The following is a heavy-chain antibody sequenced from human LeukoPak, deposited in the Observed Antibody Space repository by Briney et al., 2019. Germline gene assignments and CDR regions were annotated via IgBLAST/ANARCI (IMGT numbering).Heavy chain of an antibody. D-gene: IGHD6-19*01. CDR1: GDSVSSNSAA. CDR3: AREVSYSSGWYIGVNYFDY. Sequence: SQTLSLTCAISGDSVSSNSAAWNWIRQSPSRGLEWLGRTYYRSKWYNDYAVSVKSRITINPDTSKNQFSLQLNSVTPEDTAVYYCAREVSYSSGWYIGVNYFDYWGQGTLVTVSS. J-gene: IGHJ4*02. V-gene: IGHV6-1*01. CDR2: TYYRSKWYN.